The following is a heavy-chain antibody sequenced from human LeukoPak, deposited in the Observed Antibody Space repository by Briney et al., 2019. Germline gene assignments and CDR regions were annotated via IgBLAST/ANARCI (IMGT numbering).Heavy chain of an antibody. Sequence: GASVKVSCKASGYTFTGYYMHWVRQAPGQGLEWMGWINPNSGGTNYAQKFQGRVTMTTDTSTSTAYMELRSLRSDDTAVYYCARYFDWLSPIDYWGQGTLVTVSS. V-gene: IGHV1-2*02. CDR2: INPNSGGT. D-gene: IGHD3-9*01. CDR3: ARYFDWLSPIDY. CDR1: GYTFTGYY. J-gene: IGHJ4*02.